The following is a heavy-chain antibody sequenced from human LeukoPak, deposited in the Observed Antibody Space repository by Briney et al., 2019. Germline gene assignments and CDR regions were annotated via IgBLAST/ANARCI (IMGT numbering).Heavy chain of an antibody. Sequence: PSETLSLTCAVYGGSFSGYYWSWIRQPPGKGLEWIGEINHSGSTNYNPSLKSRVTISVDTFKNQFSLKLSSVTAADTAVYYCARVGYCSGGSCYFTYFQHWGQGTLVTVSS. J-gene: IGHJ1*01. CDR3: ARVGYCSGGSCYFTYFQH. V-gene: IGHV4-34*01. CDR1: GGSFSGYY. CDR2: INHSGST. D-gene: IGHD2-15*01.